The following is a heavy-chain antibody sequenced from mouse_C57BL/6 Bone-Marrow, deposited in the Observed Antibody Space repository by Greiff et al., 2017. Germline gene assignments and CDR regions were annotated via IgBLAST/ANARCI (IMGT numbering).Heavy chain of an antibody. CDR2: IYPGSGST. D-gene: IGHD2-2*01. CDR3: ASSTMVTTTGYYFDY. CDR1: GYTFTSYW. V-gene: IGHV1-55*01. J-gene: IGHJ2*01. Sequence: QVQLKQPGAELVKPGASVKMSCKASGYTFTSYWITWVKQRPGQGLEWIGDIYPGSGSTNYNEKFKSKATLTVDTSSSTAYMQRSSLTSEDSAVYYCASSTMVTTTGYYFDYWGQGTTLTVSS.